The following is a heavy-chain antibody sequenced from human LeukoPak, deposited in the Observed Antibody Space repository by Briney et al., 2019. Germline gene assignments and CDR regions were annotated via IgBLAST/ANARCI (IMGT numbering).Heavy chain of an antibody. V-gene: IGHV3-48*01. D-gene: IGHD3-3*01. J-gene: IGHJ4*02. Sequence: GGSLRLSCAASGFTFSSYSMNWVRQAPGKGLEWVSYISSSSSTIYYADSVKGRLTISRDNAKNSLYLQMNSLRAEDTAVYYCARDQGYDFWSGYSKFDYWGQGTLVTVSS. CDR3: ARDQGYDFWSGYSKFDY. CDR1: GFTFSSYS. CDR2: ISSSSSTI.